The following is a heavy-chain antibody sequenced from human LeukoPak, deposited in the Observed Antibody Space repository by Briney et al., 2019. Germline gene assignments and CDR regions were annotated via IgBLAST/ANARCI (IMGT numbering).Heavy chain of an antibody. CDR1: GGSFSGDY. CDR3: AKHLRRRFFSKTLGFDP. D-gene: IGHD3-3*01. V-gene: IGHV4-34*01. Sequence: SETLSLTCAVYGGSFSGDYWSWIRQPPGKGLEWVGEVNHSGSTNYNPSLKSRVSISLDSSKNQFSLKLSSVTAADTAVYYCAKHLRRRFFSKTLGFDPWGQGTLVTVSS. J-gene: IGHJ5*02. CDR2: VNHSGST.